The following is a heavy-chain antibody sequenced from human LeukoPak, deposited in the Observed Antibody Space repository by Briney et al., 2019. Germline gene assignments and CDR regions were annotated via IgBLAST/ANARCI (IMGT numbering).Heavy chain of an antibody. Sequence: SQTLSLTCAISGDSVSSNSAAWNWIRQPPGKGLEWIGYIYYSGSTNYNPSLKSRVTISVDTSKNQFSLKLSSVTAADTAVYYCARVRGYNVYYFDYWGQGTLVTVSS. J-gene: IGHJ4*02. D-gene: IGHD3-22*01. CDR2: IYYSGST. CDR1: GDSVSSNSAA. CDR3: ARVRGYNVYYFDY. V-gene: IGHV4-61*01.